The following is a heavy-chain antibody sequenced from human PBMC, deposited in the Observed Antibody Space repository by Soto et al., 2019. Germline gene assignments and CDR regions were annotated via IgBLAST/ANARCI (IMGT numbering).Heavy chain of an antibody. CDR1: GFSLSTSGMC. CDR3: AHSAAVADDAEYFQH. V-gene: IGHV2-70*12. CDR2: IDWDDDK. D-gene: IGHD6-19*01. Sequence: SGPTLVNPTQTLTLTCTFSGFSLSTSGMCVSWIRQPPGKALEWLARIDWDDDKYYSTSLRTRLTISKDTSKNQVVLTMTNMDPVDTATYYCAHSAAVADDAEYFQHWGQGTLVTVSS. J-gene: IGHJ1*01.